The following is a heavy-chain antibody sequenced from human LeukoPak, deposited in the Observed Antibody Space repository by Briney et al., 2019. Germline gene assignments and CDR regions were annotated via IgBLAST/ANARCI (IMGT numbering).Heavy chain of an antibody. CDR3: AREWRYFDWLLYYYYGMDV. CDR2: IWYDGSNK. J-gene: IGHJ6*02. Sequence: PGGSLRLSCAASGFTFSSYGMHWVRQAPGKGLEWVAVIWYDGSNKYYADSVKGRFTISRDDSKNTLYLQMNSLRAEDTAVYYCAREWRYFDWLLYYYYGMDVWGQGTTVAVSS. D-gene: IGHD3-9*01. CDR1: GFTFSSYG. V-gene: IGHV3-33*01.